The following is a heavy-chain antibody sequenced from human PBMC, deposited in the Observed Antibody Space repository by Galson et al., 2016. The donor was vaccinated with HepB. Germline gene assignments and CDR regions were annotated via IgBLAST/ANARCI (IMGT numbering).Heavy chain of an antibody. CDR2: INPNSGDT. Sequence: SVKVSCKASGGTFSSHPINWVRQAPGQGLEWMGWINPNSGDTNYVQKFRGRFTMTRDTSINTAYMELSGLRSDDTAVYYCARLARVADFYYYGMDVWGQGTTVTVSS. CDR3: ARLARVADFYYYGMDV. V-gene: IGHV1-2*02. J-gene: IGHJ6*02. CDR1: GGTFSSHP.